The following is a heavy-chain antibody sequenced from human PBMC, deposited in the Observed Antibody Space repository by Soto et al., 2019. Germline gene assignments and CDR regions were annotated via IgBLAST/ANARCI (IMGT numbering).Heavy chain of an antibody. D-gene: IGHD4-4*01. Sequence: PGGSLRLSCSASGFTSSSYSMNWVRQAPGKGLEWVSYISSSSSTIYYADSVKGRFTISRDNAKNSLYLQMNSLRDEDTAVYYCATDGTVTTPGVLDYWGQGTLVTVSS. CDR2: ISSSSSTI. CDR3: ATDGTVTTPGVLDY. CDR1: GFTSSSYS. J-gene: IGHJ4*02. V-gene: IGHV3-48*02.